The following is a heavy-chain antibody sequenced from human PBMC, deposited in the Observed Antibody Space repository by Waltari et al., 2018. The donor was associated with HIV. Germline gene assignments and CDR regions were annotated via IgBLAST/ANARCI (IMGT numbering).Heavy chain of an antibody. Sequence: QVQLVESGGGVVQPGRSLRLSCAASRMTFSRYDMHWVRQAPGKGLGGVAVIWHDGSNQYYVDSVKGRFTISRDNSRNTLYLQMNSLRVEDTAVYYCARSTYQQLRNGFDIWGQGTMVAVSS. J-gene: IGHJ3*02. CDR2: IWHDGSNQ. D-gene: IGHD2-2*01. V-gene: IGHV3-33*01. CDR3: ARSTYQQLRNGFDI. CDR1: RMTFSRYD.